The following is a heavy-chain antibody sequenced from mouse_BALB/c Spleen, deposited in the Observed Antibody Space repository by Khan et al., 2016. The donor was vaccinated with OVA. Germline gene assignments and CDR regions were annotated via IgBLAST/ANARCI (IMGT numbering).Heavy chain of an antibody. V-gene: IGHV1-4*01. CDR2: IDPRSGYT. CDR1: GYTFTSHT. CDR3: SRRTTEYAMDY. J-gene: IGHJ4*01. Sequence: VQLQESGAELARPGASVKMSCKASGYTFTSHTMHWVKQRPGQGLEWIGNIDPRSGYTNYNQKFNDKAILTADKSSSKAYMHLTILTSKDSAVCYCSRRTTEYAMDYWGQGTSVTVSS. D-gene: IGHD2-14*01.